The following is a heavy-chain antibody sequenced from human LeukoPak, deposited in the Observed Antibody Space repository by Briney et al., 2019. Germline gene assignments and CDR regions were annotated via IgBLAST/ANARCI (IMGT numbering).Heavy chain of an antibody. CDR2: IYYSGST. J-gene: IGHJ6*03. D-gene: IGHD2-21*02. CDR3: ARDMMVTAILQYYYYMDV. V-gene: IGHV4-39*07. CDR1: GGSISSSSYY. Sequence: SETLSLTCTVSGGSISSSSYYWGWIRQPPGKGLEWIGSIYYSGSTYYNPSLKSRVTISVDTSKNQFSLKLSSVTAEDTAVYYCARDMMVTAILQYYYYMDVWGKGTTVTISS.